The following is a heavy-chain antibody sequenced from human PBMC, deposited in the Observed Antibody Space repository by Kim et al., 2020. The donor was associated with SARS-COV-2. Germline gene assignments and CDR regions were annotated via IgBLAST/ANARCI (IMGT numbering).Heavy chain of an antibody. CDR2: ISGGGGST. J-gene: IGHJ6*02. Sequence: GGSLRLSCAASGFTFSSYAMSWVRQAPGKGLEWVSVISGGGGSTYYADSVKGRFTISRDNSKNTLYLQMNSLRAEDTAVYYCGKDQRWRHYYYGMDVWGQGTTVTVSS. V-gene: IGHV3-23*01. D-gene: IGHD4-17*01. CDR1: GFTFSSYA. CDR3: GKDQRWRHYYYGMDV.